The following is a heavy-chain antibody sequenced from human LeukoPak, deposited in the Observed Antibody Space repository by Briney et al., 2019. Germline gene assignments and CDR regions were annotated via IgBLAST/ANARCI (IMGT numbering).Heavy chain of an antibody. CDR2: ISYDGSNK. Sequence: GGSLRLSCAASGFTFSSYAMHWVRQAPGKGLEWVAVISYDGSNKYYADSVKGRFTISRDNSKNTLYLQMNSLRAEDTAVYYCAREGSSGYGLDYWGQGTLVTVSS. D-gene: IGHD3-22*01. CDR1: GFTFSSYA. CDR3: AREGSSGYGLDY. V-gene: IGHV3-30-3*01. J-gene: IGHJ4*02.